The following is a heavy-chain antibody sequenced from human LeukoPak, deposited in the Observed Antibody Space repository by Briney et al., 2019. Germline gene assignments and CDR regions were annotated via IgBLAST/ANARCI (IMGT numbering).Heavy chain of an antibody. CDR2: NSSSGSTI. D-gene: IGHD3-9*01. J-gene: IGHJ4*02. CDR1: GFTFSSYE. CDR3: TKERRRDDILTGSFSD. Sequence: GGSLRLSCAASGFTFSSYEMNWVRQAPGKGLEWVSYNSSSGSTIYYADSVKGRFTISRDNSKNTLYLQMNSLRAEDTAVYYCTKERRRDDILTGSFSDWGQGILVTVSS. V-gene: IGHV3-48*03.